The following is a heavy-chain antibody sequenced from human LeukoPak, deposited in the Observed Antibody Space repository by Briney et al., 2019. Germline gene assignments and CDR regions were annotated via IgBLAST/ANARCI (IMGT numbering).Heavy chain of an antibody. CDR2: ISSSSSSI. V-gene: IGHV3-21*01. CDR3: ARTATDTGEFDY. D-gene: IGHD6-13*01. CDR1: GFTFRNYR. J-gene: IGHJ4*02. Sequence: GGSLRLSCAASGFTFRNYRMNWVRQAPGKGLECVSSISSSSSSIYYADSVKGRFTISRDDAKNSLYLQMNSLRAEDTAVYYCARTATDTGEFDYWGQGTLVTVSS.